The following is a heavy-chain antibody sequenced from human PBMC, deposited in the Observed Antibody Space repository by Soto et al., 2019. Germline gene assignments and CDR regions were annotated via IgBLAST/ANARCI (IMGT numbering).Heavy chain of an antibody. Sequence: VQLWESGGGLVQPGGSLRLSCAASGFIFNNYAMTWVRQGPGKGLEWVSAISANGGGTYYTDSVKGRFTISRDNPKNMLYLQMNSLRAEDTAIYYSAKAPYSSSPEFDYWGQGALVTVSS. CDR1: GFIFNNYA. J-gene: IGHJ4*02. CDR2: ISANGGGT. V-gene: IGHV3-23*01. D-gene: IGHD6-6*01. CDR3: AKAPYSSSPEFDY.